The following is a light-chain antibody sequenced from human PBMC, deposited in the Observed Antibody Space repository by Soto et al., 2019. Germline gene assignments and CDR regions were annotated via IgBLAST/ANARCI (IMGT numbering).Light chain of an antibody. V-gene: IGKV1-39*01. CDR1: QSISSH. J-gene: IGKJ5*01. CDR3: QQSYSTLSIT. CDR2: AAS. Sequence: DIQMTQSPSSLSASVGDRDTITYRASQSISSHLNWYQQKPGKAPKLLIYAASSLQNGVPSRFSGSGSGLDFTLPIINLQPEDFATYYCQQSYSTLSITFGQGTRLEIK.